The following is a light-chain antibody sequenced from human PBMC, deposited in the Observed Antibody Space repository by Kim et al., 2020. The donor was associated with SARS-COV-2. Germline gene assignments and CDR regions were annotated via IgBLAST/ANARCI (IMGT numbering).Light chain of an antibody. V-gene: IGLV1-44*01. CDR3: AAWDVRLNIYV. J-gene: IGLJ1*01. Sequence: QSVLTQPPSASGTPGQRVTISCSGSSSNVGIKTVNWYQQFPGTAPKLLMFNNNQRPSGVPVRFSGSKFGTSASLAISGLQSEDEADYYCAAWDVRLNIYVFGSGTKVTVL. CDR1: SSNVGIKT. CDR2: NNN.